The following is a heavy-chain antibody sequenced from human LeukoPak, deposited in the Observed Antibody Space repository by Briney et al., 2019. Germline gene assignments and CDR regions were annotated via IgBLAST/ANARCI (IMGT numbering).Heavy chain of an antibody. CDR1: ASTFSDYY. CDR3: ARDLMGIAYRGAFYY. Sequence: SLTLSCAAAASTFSDYYMSWIRHAPGKVLEWDASIISSGSTIYYADSVKGRFTISRDNAKNSLYLQMNSLRAEDTAVYYCARDLMGIAYRGAFYYWGQGTLVTVSS. CDR2: IISSGSTI. V-gene: IGHV3-11*01. D-gene: IGHD6-13*01. J-gene: IGHJ4*02.